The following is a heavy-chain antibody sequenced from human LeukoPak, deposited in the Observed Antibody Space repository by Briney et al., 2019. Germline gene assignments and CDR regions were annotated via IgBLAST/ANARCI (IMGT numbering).Heavy chain of an antibody. V-gene: IGHV3-21*01. CDR1: GFTFSSYS. D-gene: IGHD3-9*01. CDR3: ARGLRYFDWLSLP. CDR2: ISSSSSYI. Sequence: GGSLRLSCAASGFTFSSYSMNWVRQAPGKGREWVSSISSSSSYIYYADSVKGRFTISRDNAKNSLYLQMNSLRAEDTAVYYCARGLRYFDWLSLPWGQGTLVTVSS. J-gene: IGHJ5*02.